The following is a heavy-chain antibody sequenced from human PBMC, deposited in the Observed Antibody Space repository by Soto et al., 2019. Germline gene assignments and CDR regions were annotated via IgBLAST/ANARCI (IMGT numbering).Heavy chain of an antibody. CDR1: GFTVSSNY. V-gene: IGHV3-53*01. CDR2: IYSGGST. D-gene: IGHD6-19*01. CDR3: ARVNSGWADY. Sequence: LRLSCAASGFTVSSNYMSWVRQAPGKGLEWVSVIYSGGSTYYADSVKGRFTISRDNSKNTLYLQMNSLRAEDTAVYYCARVNSGWADYWGQGPLVTVSS. J-gene: IGHJ4*02.